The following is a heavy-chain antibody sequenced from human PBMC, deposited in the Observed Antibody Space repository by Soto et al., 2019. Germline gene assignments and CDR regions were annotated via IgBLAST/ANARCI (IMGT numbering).Heavy chain of an antibody. V-gene: IGHV1-69*01. D-gene: IGHD6-19*01. CDR3: ARLTLGSGQEKSFPFDY. Sequence: QVQLVQSGAEVKKPGSSMKVSCKASGGTFSSYAISWVRQAPGQGLEWMGGIIPIFGTANYAQKFQGRVTITADESTSTAYMELSSLRSEDTAVYYCARLTLGSGQEKSFPFDYWGQGTLVTVSS. CDR2: IIPIFGTA. J-gene: IGHJ4*02. CDR1: GGTFSSYA.